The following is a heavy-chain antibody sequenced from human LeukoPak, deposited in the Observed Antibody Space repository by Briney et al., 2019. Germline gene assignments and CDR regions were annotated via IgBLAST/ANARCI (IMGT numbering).Heavy chain of an antibody. CDR1: GFTFNNYG. D-gene: IGHD6-19*01. Sequence: PGGSLRLSCVASGFTFNNYGMHWVRQAPGKGLEWVAFIRYDGSNKYYADSVKGRFTISRDNSKNTLYLQMNSLRVEDTAVYYCVKDWQWLPTWGQGTLVTVSS. J-gene: IGHJ5*02. CDR2: IRYDGSNK. CDR3: VKDWQWLPT. V-gene: IGHV3-30*02.